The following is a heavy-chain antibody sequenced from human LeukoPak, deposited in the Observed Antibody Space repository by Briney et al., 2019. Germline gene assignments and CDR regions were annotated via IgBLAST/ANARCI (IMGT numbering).Heavy chain of an antibody. Sequence: SGTLSLTCAVSGGSISSSNWWSWVRQPPGKGLEWIGEIYHSGSTNYNPSLKSRVAISVDKSKNQFSLKLSSVTAADTAVYYCARDADTAALGHWFDPWGQGTLVTVSS. V-gene: IGHV4-4*02. CDR3: ARDADTAALGHWFDP. D-gene: IGHD5-18*01. J-gene: IGHJ5*02. CDR1: GGSISSSNW. CDR2: IYHSGST.